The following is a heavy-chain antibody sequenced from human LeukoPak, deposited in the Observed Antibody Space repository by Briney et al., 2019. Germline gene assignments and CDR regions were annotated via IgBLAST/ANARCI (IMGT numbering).Heavy chain of an antibody. CDR3: AKDIGIALRGATFEN. D-gene: IGHD3-10*01. CDR2: LSWNGATV. Sequence: QPGRSLRLSCAASGFTFSHYAMHWVRQAPGKGLEWVSGLSWNGATVGYADSVKGRFTISRDNTKNSLYLQMSSLKTEDTALYYCAKDIGIALRGATFENWDQGTLVTVSS. V-gene: IGHV3-9*01. CDR1: GFTFSHYA. J-gene: IGHJ4*02.